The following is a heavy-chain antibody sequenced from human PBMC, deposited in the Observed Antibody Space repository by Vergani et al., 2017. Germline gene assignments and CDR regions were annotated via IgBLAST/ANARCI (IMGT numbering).Heavy chain of an antibody. CDR3: ARDYSGSYFSNAFDI. CDR2: ISSSSTYI. V-gene: IGHV3-21*02. Sequence: EVLLVESGGGLVKPGGSLRLSCAASGFTFSTYSMNWVRQAPGKGLVWVLSISSSSTYIDYADSVRGRFTISRDNAKNSLSLQMNSLRAEDTAVYYCARDYSGSYFSNAFDIWGQGTMVTVSS. D-gene: IGHD1-26*01. J-gene: IGHJ3*02. CDR1: GFTFSTYS.